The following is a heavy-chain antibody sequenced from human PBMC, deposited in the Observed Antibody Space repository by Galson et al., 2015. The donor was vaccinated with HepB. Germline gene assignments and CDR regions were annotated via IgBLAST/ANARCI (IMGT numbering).Heavy chain of an antibody. CDR2: INHSGST. J-gene: IGHJ6*03. CDR3: ARGTVYRVSSSIGSPRDYYYYMDV. V-gene: IGHV4-34*01. D-gene: IGHD6-6*01. Sequence: ETLSLTCAVYGGSFSGYYWSWIRQPPGKGLEWIGEINHSGSTNYNPSLKSRVTISVDTSKNQFSLKLSSVTAADTAVYYCARGTVYRVSSSIGSPRDYYYYMDVWGKGTTVTVSS. CDR1: GGSFSGYY.